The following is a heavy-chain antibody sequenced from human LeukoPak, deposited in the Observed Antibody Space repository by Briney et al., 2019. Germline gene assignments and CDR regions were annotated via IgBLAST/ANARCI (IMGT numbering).Heavy chain of an antibody. D-gene: IGHD3-10*01. J-gene: IGHJ4*02. CDR2: ISGSGGST. CDR3: AKISGSPRD. Sequence: HPGGSLRLSCAASGFTFSTYWMHWVRQAPGKGLEWVSSISGSGGSTYYADSVEGRFTISRDNSKNTLYLQMNSLRAGDTAVYYCAKISGSPRDWGQGTLVTVSS. CDR1: GFTFSTYW. V-gene: IGHV3-23*01.